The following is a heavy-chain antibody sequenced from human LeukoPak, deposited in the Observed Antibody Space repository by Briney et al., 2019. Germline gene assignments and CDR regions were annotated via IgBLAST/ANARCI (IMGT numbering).Heavy chain of an antibody. J-gene: IGHJ3*02. V-gene: IGHV3-21*01. CDR2: ISSSSSSYI. CDR3: ARDPVTTYSREDAFDI. CDR1: GFTFSSYS. Sequence: PGGSLRLSCAASGFTFSSYSMNWVRQAPGKGLEWVSSISSSSSSYIYYADSVKGRFTISRDNAKNSLYLQMNSLRAEDTAVYYCARDPVTTYSREDAFDIWGQGTMVTVSS. D-gene: IGHD4-17*01.